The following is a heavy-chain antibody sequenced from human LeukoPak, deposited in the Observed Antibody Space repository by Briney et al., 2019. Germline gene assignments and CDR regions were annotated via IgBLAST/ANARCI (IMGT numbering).Heavy chain of an antibody. CDR3: ARDAGIAVAVNYFDY. CDR1: GGTSSSYA. J-gene: IGHJ4*02. D-gene: IGHD6-19*01. CDR2: IIPIFGTA. Sequence: SVKVSCKASGGTSSSYAISWARQAPGQGLEWMGGIIPIFGTANYAQKFQGRVTITTDESTSTAYMELSSLRSEDTAVYYCARDAGIAVAVNYFDYWGQGTLVTVSS. V-gene: IGHV1-69*05.